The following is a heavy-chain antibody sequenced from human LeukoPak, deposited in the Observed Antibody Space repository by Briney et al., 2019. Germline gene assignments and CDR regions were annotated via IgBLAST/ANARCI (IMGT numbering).Heavy chain of an antibody. D-gene: IGHD4-23*01. CDR2: ISTYTGRA. V-gene: IGHV1-18*01. J-gene: IGHJ3*01. Sequence: ASVKVSCKTSGYRFNVYDILWVRQAPGHGLDYVGWISTYTGRANYAQKFQGRVSVITDTSTSTAYLELTNLTSSDTGLYYCARADGTNSGSNAFDVWGLGTMVTVAS. CDR3: ARADGTNSGSNAFDV. CDR1: GYRFNVYD.